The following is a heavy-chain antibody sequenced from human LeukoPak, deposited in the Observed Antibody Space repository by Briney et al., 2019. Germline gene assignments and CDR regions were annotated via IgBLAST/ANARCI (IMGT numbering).Heavy chain of an antibody. CDR3: ARLSGNYYYYYMDV. CDR1: GYTFTGYY. Sequence: AASVKVSCKASGYTFTGYYMHWVRQAPGQGLEWMGWVNPNSGGTNYAQKFQGRVTMTRDTSTSTAYMELRSLRSDDTAVYYCARLSGNYYYYYMDVWGKGTTVTISS. J-gene: IGHJ6*03. V-gene: IGHV1-2*02. D-gene: IGHD1-20*01. CDR2: VNPNSGGT.